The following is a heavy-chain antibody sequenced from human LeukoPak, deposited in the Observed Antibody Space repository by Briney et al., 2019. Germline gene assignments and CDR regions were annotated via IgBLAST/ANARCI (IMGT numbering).Heavy chain of an antibody. CDR2: VKEDGSEK. J-gene: IGHJ4*02. CDR3: ALLAVASDFDY. D-gene: IGHD6-19*01. V-gene: IGHV3-7*01. Sequence: GGSLRLSCAASGFTFRTYWMSWVRQAPGKGLEWVANVKEDGSEKDYVDSVKGRFTISRDNAKNSLYLQMNSLRVEDTAVYYCALLAVASDFDYWGQGALVTVSS. CDR1: GFTFRTYW.